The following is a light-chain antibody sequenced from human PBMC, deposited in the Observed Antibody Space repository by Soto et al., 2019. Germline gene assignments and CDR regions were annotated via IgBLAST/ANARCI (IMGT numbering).Light chain of an antibody. CDR3: CSYAGSTTPVV. J-gene: IGLJ2*01. V-gene: IGLV2-23*02. CDR2: EVT. CDR1: NSDVGTYNL. Sequence: QSALTQPASVSGSPGQSITISCTGTNSDVGTYNLVSWYQQHPGKAPKLMIYEVTKRPSGVSNRFSGSKSGNTASLTISGLQAEDEADYYCCSYAGSTTPVVFGGGIKLTVL.